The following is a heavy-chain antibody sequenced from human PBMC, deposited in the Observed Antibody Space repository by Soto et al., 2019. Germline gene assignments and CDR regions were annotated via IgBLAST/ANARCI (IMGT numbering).Heavy chain of an antibody. V-gene: IGHV4-30-2*01. J-gene: IGHJ5*02. CDR2: IYHSGST. CDR3: ARGQRYCSGGSSSQSWFDP. Sequence: SETLSLTCAVSGGSISSGGYSWSWIRQPPGKGLEWIGYIYHSGSTYYNPSLKSRVTISVDRSKNQFSLKLSSVTAADTAVYYCARGQRYCSGGSSSQSWFDPWGQGTQVTVSS. D-gene: IGHD2-15*01. CDR1: GGSISSGGYS.